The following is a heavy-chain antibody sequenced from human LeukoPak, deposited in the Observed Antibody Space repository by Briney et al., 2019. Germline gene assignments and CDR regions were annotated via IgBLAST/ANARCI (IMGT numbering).Heavy chain of an antibody. CDR3: ARVGSDILTGYNLIQTYFQH. D-gene: IGHD3-9*01. CDR2: IYHSGST. V-gene: IGHV4-4*02. CDR1: GGSISSSNW. Sequence: ATETLSLTCAVSGGSISSSNWWSWVRQPPGKGLEWIGEIYHSGSTNYNPSLESRVTISLDKSKNQFSLKLTSVTAADTAVYYCARVGSDILTGYNLIQTYFQHWGQGTLVTVSS. J-gene: IGHJ1*01.